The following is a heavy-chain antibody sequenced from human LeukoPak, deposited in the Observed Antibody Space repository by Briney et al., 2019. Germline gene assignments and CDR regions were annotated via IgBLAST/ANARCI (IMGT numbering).Heavy chain of an antibody. CDR3: AREGLGELTLDC. J-gene: IGHJ4*02. CDR2: ISTYNDKT. V-gene: IGHV1-18*01. D-gene: IGHD3-16*01. CDR1: GYTFTMNG. Sequence: ASVKVSCKASGYTFTMNGISWVRQAPGQGLEWLGWISTYNDKTNYAQRLQGRVTMTTDTSTRTAYMDLRSLRSDDTAVYYCAREGLGELTLDCWGQGTLVTVSS.